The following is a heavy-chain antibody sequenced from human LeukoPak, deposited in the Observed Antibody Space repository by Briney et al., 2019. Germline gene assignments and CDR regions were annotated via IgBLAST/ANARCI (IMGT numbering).Heavy chain of an antibody. CDR3: AKGSGTSRPYYLDY. V-gene: IGHV3-23*01. Sequence: GGSLRLSCAASGFAFNNYVMTWVRQAPGKGLDWFSAISGSGDSTYYTDSVKGRFTISRDSSKSTMYLQMTSLTAEDTAVYYCAKGSGTSRPYYLDYWGRGTLVTVSS. CDR1: GFAFNNYV. J-gene: IGHJ4*02. CDR2: ISGSGDST. D-gene: IGHD6-25*01.